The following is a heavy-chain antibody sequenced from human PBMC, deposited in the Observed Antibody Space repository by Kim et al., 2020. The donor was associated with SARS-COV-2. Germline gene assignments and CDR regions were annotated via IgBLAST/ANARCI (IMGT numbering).Heavy chain of an antibody. CDR1: GYTFTNYV. CDR3: ARDRRITIFGVVPPLDYYGMDV. V-gene: IGHV1-18*01. Sequence: ASVKVSCKASGYTFTNYVINWVRQAPGQGLEWMGWISAYNGNTNYAQKLQGRVTMTTDTSTSTAYMELRSLRSDDTAGYYCARDRRITIFGVVPPLDYYGMDVWGQGTTVTVSS. D-gene: IGHD3-3*01. CDR2: ISAYNGNT. J-gene: IGHJ6*02.